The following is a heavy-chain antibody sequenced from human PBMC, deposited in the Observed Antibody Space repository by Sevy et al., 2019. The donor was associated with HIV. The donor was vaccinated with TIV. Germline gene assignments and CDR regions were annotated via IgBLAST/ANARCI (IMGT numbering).Heavy chain of an antibody. CDR2: ISYDGSNK. J-gene: IGHJ6*02. V-gene: IGHV3-30-3*01. CDR3: AREKGWEPPKSGMDI. Sequence: GGSLRLSCAASGFTFSSYAMHWVRQAPGKGLEWVAVISYDGSNKYYENSVKGRFTISRDNSKNTMYLQMNSLRAEDTALYYCAREKGWEPPKSGMDIWRQATTDTVSS. CDR1: GFTFSSYA. D-gene: IGHD1-26*01.